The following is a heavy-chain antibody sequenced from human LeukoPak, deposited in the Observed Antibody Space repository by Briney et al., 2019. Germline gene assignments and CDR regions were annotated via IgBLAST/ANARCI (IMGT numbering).Heavy chain of an antibody. CDR2: INHSGST. V-gene: IGHV4-34*01. CDR1: GGSFSGYY. J-gene: IGHJ6*03. D-gene: IGHD2-15*01. Sequence: SETLSLTCAVYGGSFSGYYWSWIRQPPGKGLEWIGEINHSGSTNYNPSLKSRVTISVDTSKNQFSLKLSSVTAADTAVYYCARVRPEADCSGGSCYSRGYDYYYYYMDVWGKGTTVTVSS. CDR3: ARVRPEADCSGGSCYSRGYDYYYYYMDV.